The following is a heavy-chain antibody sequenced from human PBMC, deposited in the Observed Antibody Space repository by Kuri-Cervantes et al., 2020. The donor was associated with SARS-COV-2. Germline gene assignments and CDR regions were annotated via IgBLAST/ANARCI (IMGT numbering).Heavy chain of an antibody. D-gene: IGHD2-21*01. Sequence: GGSLRLSCAASGFTFSSYAMHWVRQAPGKGLEWVAVISYDGSNKYYADSVKGRFTISRDNSKNSLYLQMNSLRAEDTAVYYCGRELLLYYYYMDVWGKGTTVTVSS. CDR1: GFTFSSYA. V-gene: IGHV3-30-3*01. CDR2: ISYDGSNK. CDR3: GRELLLYYYYMDV. J-gene: IGHJ6*03.